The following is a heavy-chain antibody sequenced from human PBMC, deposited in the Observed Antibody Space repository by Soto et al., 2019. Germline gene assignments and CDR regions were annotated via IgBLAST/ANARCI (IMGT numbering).Heavy chain of an antibody. J-gene: IGHJ4*02. D-gene: IGHD3-22*01. CDR1: RLSIISISSY. CDR3: AGLYPYESSGYHLNF. V-gene: IGHV4-39*01. CDR2: IYYLGNT. Sequence: SDTLSLTCTFTRLSIISISSYWAWARQSLGKWLEWVGSIYYLGNTYYNPSLGSRATISVDTSKNQFSLNLRSVTAADTAVFYCAGLYPYESSGYHLNFWGQGTLVTVS.